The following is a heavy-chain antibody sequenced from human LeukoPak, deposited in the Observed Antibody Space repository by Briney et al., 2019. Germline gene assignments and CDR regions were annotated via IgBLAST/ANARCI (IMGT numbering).Heavy chain of an antibody. Sequence: PSETLSLTCTVSGGSISSQYWSWIRNPPGRGLEWIGYFYSSGSTYYNPSLKSRVTMSVDTSKNQFSLKLSSLTAADTAVYYCARDRGGDYFFDYWGQGALVTVSS. J-gene: IGHJ4*02. D-gene: IGHD2-21*02. V-gene: IGHV4-59*11. CDR2: FYSSGST. CDR1: GGSISSQY. CDR3: ARDRGGDYFFDY.